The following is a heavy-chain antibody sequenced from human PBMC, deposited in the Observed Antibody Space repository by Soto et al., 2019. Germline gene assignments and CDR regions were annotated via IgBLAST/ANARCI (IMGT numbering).Heavy chain of an antibody. Sequence: GGSLRLSCAASGFTFSTYSMNWVRQAPGKGLEWVSSITSSGSYIYYADSLKGRFTISRDNAKNSLYLQMNSLRAEDTAVYYCAREAPVVAASRINLDYWGQGTLVTVSS. D-gene: IGHD2-15*01. J-gene: IGHJ4*02. CDR3: AREAPVVAASRINLDY. CDR2: ITSSGSYI. CDR1: GFTFSTYS. V-gene: IGHV3-21*01.